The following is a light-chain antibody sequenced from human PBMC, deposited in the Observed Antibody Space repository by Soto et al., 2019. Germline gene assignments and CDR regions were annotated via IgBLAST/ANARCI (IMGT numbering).Light chain of an antibody. J-gene: IGLJ1*01. Sequence: QSVLTQPPSASGSPGQSVTISCTGTSSVVGGYNYVSWYQQHPGKAPKLMIYEVSKRPSGVPDRFSGSKSGNTASLTVPGLQAEDEADYYCSSYAGSNNLGVFGTGTKVTVL. CDR3: SSYAGSNNLGV. V-gene: IGLV2-8*01. CDR2: EVS. CDR1: SSVVGGYNY.